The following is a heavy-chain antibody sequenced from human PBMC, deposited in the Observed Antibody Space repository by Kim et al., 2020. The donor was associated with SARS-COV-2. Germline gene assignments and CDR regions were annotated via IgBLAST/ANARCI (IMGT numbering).Heavy chain of an antibody. CDR1: GGSFSGYY. J-gene: IGHJ5*02. D-gene: IGHD6-25*01. Sequence: SETLSLTCAVYGGSFSGYYWSWIRQPPGKGLEWIGEINHSGSTNYNPSLKSRVTISVDTSKNQFSLKLSSVTAADTAVYYCARSRSGRLQAESGWFDPWGQGTLVTVSS. CDR3: ARSRSGRLQAESGWFDP. V-gene: IGHV4-34*01. CDR2: INHSGST.